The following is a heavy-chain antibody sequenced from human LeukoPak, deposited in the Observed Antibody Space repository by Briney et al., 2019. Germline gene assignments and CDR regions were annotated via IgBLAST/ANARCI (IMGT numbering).Heavy chain of an antibody. CDR2: IYYSGST. V-gene: IGHV4-39*07. Sequence: SETLSLTCTVSGGSISSSTNYYWGWIRQPPGKGLEWIGSIYYSGSTYYNPSLKTRVTISVDTSKNQFSLKVTSVTAADTAVYYCARVDSYYYMDVWGKGTTVTVSS. CDR1: GGSISSSTNYY. CDR3: ARVDSYYYMDV. D-gene: IGHD3-22*01. J-gene: IGHJ6*03.